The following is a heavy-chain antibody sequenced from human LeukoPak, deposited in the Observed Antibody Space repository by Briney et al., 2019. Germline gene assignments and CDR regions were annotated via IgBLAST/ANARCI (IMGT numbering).Heavy chain of an antibody. Sequence: SVKVSCKASRGTFSSYAIHWVRQAPGQGLEWMGGIIPIFGTANYAQKFQGRVTITADESTSTAYMELSRLRSDDTAVYYCARAYYDILTGPDAFDIWGQGTMVTVSS. CDR3: ARAYYDILTGPDAFDI. J-gene: IGHJ3*02. CDR2: IIPIFGTA. D-gene: IGHD3-9*01. CDR1: RGTFSSYA. V-gene: IGHV1-69*13.